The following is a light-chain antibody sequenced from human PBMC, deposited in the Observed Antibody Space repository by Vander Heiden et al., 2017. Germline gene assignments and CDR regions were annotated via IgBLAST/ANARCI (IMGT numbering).Light chain of an antibody. J-gene: IGKJ4*01. Sequence: DIVLTQSPVTLSLSPGERATLSCRASQSVSSYLAWYQQKPGQAPRLLIYDASNRATGIPARFSGSGSGTDFTLTISSLEPEDFAVYYCQQRSNWPLFTFGGGTKVEIK. CDR3: QQRSNWPLFT. CDR1: QSVSSY. V-gene: IGKV3-11*01. CDR2: DAS.